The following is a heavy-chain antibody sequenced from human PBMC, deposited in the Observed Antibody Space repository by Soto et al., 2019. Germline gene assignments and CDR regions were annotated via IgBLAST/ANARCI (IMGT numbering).Heavy chain of an antibody. CDR2: ISAYNGNT. Sequence: QVQLVQSGPEVKKPGASVKVSCKASGYTFTGYGIGWVRQAPGQGLEWVGWISAYNGNTNYAQKFQGRVTMTTDTPKSTANMYLRSLRSHATDVYDCARGGYEYDSSGYYSDYWGQGTRVTVSS. CDR1: GYTFTGYG. CDR3: ARGGYEYDSSGYYSDY. V-gene: IGHV1-18*01. D-gene: IGHD3-22*01. J-gene: IGHJ4*02.